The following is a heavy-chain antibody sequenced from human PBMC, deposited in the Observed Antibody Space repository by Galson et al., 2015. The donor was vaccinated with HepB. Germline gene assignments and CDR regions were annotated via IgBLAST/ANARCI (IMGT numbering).Heavy chain of an antibody. CDR2: IDWDDGK. Sequence: PALVKPTQTLTLTCTFSGFSLSTSGMCVSWIRQPPGKALEWLARIDWDDGKYYSTSLKTRLTTSKDTSKNQVVLTMTNMDPVDTATYYCARSRIAVAGGYFDYWGQGTLVTVSS. V-gene: IGHV2-70*11. J-gene: IGHJ4*02. CDR1: GFSLSTSGMC. CDR3: ARSRIAVAGGYFDY. D-gene: IGHD6-19*01.